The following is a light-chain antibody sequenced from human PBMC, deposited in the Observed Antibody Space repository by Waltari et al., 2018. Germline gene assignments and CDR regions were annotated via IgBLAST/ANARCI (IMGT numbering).Light chain of an antibody. J-gene: IGKJ1*01. Sequence: EIVLTQSPGTLSLSHGEKAPLSCRASQSVSRALAWYQQKPGQAPRLLIYGASNRATGIPDRFSGSGSGTDFSLTISSLEPEDFAVYYCQHYLRLPATFGQGTKVEIK. CDR3: QHYLRLPAT. CDR2: GAS. V-gene: IGKV3-20*01. CDR1: QSVSRA.